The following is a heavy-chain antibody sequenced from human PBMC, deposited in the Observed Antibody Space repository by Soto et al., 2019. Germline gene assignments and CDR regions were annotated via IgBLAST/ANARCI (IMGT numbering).Heavy chain of an antibody. CDR1: GFNFKKFA. CDR2: ISCCGGST. V-gene: IGHV3-23*01. CDR3: AKADGEQWLIPHLDN. J-gene: IGHJ1*01. Sequence: GSLRLSCEASGFNFKKFAMGWVRQAPGEGLEWVSGISCCGGSTFYADSVKGRFSLARDDSKNTLSLQLNSLRVEDTAHYYCAKADGEQWLIPHLDNWGQGTQVTVSS. D-gene: IGHD6-19*01.